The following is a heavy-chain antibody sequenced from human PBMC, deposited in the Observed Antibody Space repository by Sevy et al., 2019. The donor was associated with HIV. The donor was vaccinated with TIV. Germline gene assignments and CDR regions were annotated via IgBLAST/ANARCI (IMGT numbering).Heavy chain of an antibody. CDR3: ARGYGDYARGIFELDP. D-gene: IGHD4-17*01. Sequence: GGSLRLSCAASGFTFSSYGVHWVRQAPGKGLEWVAVIWYDGSNKYYADSVKGRFTISRDNSKNTLYLQMNSLRAEDTAVYYCARGYGDYARGIFELDPWGQGTLVTVSS. CDR2: IWYDGSNK. J-gene: IGHJ5*02. V-gene: IGHV3-33*01. CDR1: GFTFSSYG.